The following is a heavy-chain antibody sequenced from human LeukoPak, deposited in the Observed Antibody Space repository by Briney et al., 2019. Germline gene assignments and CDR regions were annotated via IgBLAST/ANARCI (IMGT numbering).Heavy chain of an antibody. D-gene: IGHD3-3*01. V-gene: IGHV1-8*01. CDR3: ARGLGDFWSGYPYYYYYGMDV. CDR2: MNPNSGNT. CDR1: GYTFTSYD. J-gene: IGHJ6*02. Sequence: ASVKVSCKASGYTFTSYDINWVRQAAGHGLEGVGWMNPNSGNTGYAPKFQGRVTMTRNTSISTAYMELSSLRSEDTAVYYCARGLGDFWSGYPYYYYYGMDVWGQGTTVTVSS.